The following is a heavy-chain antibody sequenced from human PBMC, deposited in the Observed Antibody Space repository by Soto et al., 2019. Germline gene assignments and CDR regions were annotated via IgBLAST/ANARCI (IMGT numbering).Heavy chain of an antibody. V-gene: IGHV5-10-1*01. D-gene: IGHD3-22*01. J-gene: IGHJ4*02. CDR1: GYRFSNHC. Sequence: GESLKISRDGVGYRFSNHCIALVLQKPGKGLDWMGRIDPSDSQTYYSPSFRGHVTISVTKSITTVFLQWSSLRASDTAMYYCARQIYDSDTGPNFQYYFDSWGQGTPVTVSS. CDR3: ARQIYDSDTGPNFQYYFDS. CDR2: IDPSDSQT.